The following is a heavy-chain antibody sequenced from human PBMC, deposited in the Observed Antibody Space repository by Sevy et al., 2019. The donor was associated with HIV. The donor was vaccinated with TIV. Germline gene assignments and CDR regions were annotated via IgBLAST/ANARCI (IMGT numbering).Heavy chain of an antibody. CDR2: INPSGGST. Sequence: ASVKVSCKASGYTFTSYYMHWVRQAPGQGLEWMGIINPSGGSTSYAQKFQGRVTMTRDTSTSTVYMELSSLRSEDTAVYYCARAHVYGGKSRSYYYYYMDVWGKGTTVTVSS. J-gene: IGHJ6*03. CDR3: ARAHVYGGKSRSYYYYYMDV. CDR1: GYTFTSYY. V-gene: IGHV1-46*01. D-gene: IGHD4-17*01.